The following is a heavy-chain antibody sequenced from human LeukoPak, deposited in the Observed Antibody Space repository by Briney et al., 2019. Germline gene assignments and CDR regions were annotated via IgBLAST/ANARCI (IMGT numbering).Heavy chain of an antibody. V-gene: IGHV4-59*01. Sequence: SETLSLTCSVSGGSINSDYWGWIRQPPGKGVEGIGYIYYSGGTTYNPSLKSRVTISVDRSKNQFSLKLTSVTAADTAVYYCARDMDSSGQYYYYMDVWGKGTTVTVSS. D-gene: IGHD6-6*01. CDR1: GGSINSDY. J-gene: IGHJ6*03. CDR2: IYYSGGT. CDR3: ARDMDSSGQYYYYMDV.